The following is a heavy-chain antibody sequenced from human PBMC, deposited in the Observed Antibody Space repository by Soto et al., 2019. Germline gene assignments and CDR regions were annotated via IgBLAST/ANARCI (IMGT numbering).Heavy chain of an antibody. CDR1: GFTFYNYA. J-gene: IGHJ4*02. CDR2: IGGTGGST. V-gene: IGHV3-23*01. CDR3: AKDRLGGNFDY. Sequence: GGSLRLSCAASGFTFYNYAMNWVRQAPGKGLEWVATIGGTGGSTYYADSVKGRFTISRDNSKNTLYLQMNSLRVEDTAVYYCAKDRLGGNFDYWGQGTQVTVSS.